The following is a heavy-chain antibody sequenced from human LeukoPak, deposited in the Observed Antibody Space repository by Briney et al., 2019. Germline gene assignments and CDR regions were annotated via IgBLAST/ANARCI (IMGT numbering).Heavy chain of an antibody. CDR3: ARGPNSNWSGLDF. Sequence: PGGSLRLSCAASGFTFSSYAMRWDRQAPGKGLEWVAVISYDGSNKYYADSVKGRFTISRDNSKNTLYLQVNNLRAEDTAVYYCARGPNSNWSGLDFWGQGTLLTVSS. CDR2: ISYDGSNK. D-gene: IGHD6-6*01. J-gene: IGHJ4*02. CDR1: GFTFSSYA. V-gene: IGHV3-30-3*01.